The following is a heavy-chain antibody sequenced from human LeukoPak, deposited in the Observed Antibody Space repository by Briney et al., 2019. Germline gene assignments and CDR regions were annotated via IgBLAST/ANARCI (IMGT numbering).Heavy chain of an antibody. J-gene: IGHJ4*02. D-gene: IGHD6-13*01. CDR3: AREEGSSWYRGYYFDY. CDR1: GGSISSYY. V-gene: IGHV4-59*01. CDR2: TYYSGST. Sequence: SETLSLTCTVSGGSISSYYWSWIRQPPGKGLEWIGYTYYSGSTNYNPSLKSRVTISVDTSKNQLSLKLSSVTAADTAVYYCAREEGSSWYRGYYFDYWGQGTLVTVSS.